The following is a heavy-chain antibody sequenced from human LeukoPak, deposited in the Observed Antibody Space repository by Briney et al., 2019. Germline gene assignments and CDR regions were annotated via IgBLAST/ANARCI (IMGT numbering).Heavy chain of an antibody. V-gene: IGHV3-23*01. J-gene: IGHJ4*02. CDR1: GFTFKRYA. CDR3: AKDEATSGGGLAS. D-gene: IGHD3-16*01. CDR2: ISGSGGGT. Sequence: PGGSLRLSCAASGFTFKRYAMNWVRQAPGKGLEWVSDISGSGGGTYHADSVTGRFTISRDNSKNTLYLHMNSLRAEDTAVYYCAKDEATSGGGLASWGQGTLVSVSS.